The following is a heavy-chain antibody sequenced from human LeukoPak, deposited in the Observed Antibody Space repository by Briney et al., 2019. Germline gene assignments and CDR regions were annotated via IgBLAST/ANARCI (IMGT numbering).Heavy chain of an antibody. D-gene: IGHD2-2*01. Sequence: ASVKVSCKASGYTFTGYYMHWVRQAPGQGLEWMGGIIPIFGTANYAQKFQGRVTITTDESTSTAYMELSSLRSEDTAVYYCARAGGEYCSSTSCYPTGAFDIWGQGTMVTVSS. CDR3: ARAGGEYCSSTSCYPTGAFDI. J-gene: IGHJ3*02. CDR1: GYTFTGYY. CDR2: IIPIFGTA. V-gene: IGHV1-69*05.